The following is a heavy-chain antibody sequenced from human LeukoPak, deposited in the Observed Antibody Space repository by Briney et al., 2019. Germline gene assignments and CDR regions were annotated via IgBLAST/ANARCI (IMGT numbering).Heavy chain of an antibody. CDR1: SGSFSGYY. CDR3: ARGSREYYDFWSGYPPHNWFDP. Sequence: SETLSLTCAVYSGSFSGYYWSWIRQPPGKGLEWIGEINHSGSTNYNPSLKSRVTISVDTSKNQFSLKLSSVTAADTAVYYCARGSREYYDFWSGYPPHNWFDPWGQGTLVTVSS. D-gene: IGHD3-3*01. CDR2: INHSGST. J-gene: IGHJ5*02. V-gene: IGHV4-34*01.